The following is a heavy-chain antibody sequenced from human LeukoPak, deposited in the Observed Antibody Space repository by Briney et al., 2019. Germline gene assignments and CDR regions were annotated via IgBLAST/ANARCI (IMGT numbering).Heavy chain of an antibody. CDR2: ISAYNGNT. CDR1: GYTLTGYY. D-gene: IGHD3-3*01. V-gene: IGHV1-18*04. Sequence: ASVKASCKASGYTLTGYYMNSVRQAPGQRVEGRGWISAYNGNTNYAQKLQGRVTMPTDTFTSTVYMELRSLRSDDTAVYYCARAIDKYDFWSGYYARLNWFDPWGQGTLVTVSS. CDR3: ARAIDKYDFWSGYYARLNWFDP. J-gene: IGHJ5*02.